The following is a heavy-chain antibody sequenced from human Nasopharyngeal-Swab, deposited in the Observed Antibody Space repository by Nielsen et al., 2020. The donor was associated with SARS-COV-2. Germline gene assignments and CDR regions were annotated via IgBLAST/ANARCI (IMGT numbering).Heavy chain of an antibody. Sequence: SETLSLTCAVYGGSFSGYYWSWIRQPPGKGLEWIGEINHSGSTNYNPSLKSRVTISADTSKNQFSLKLSTVPAADTAVYYCASKGSDIVVVPAAIGAFDIWGQGTMVTVSS. CDR3: ASKGSDIVVVPAAIGAFDI. CDR2: INHSGST. V-gene: IGHV4-34*01. CDR1: GGSFSGYY. J-gene: IGHJ3*02. D-gene: IGHD2-2*02.